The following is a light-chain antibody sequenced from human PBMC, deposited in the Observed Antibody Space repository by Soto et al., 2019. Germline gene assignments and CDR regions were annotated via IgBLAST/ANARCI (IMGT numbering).Light chain of an antibody. V-gene: IGKV1-5*03. CDR2: KAS. CDR3: QQYNSYRA. CDR1: QSIDTW. J-gene: IGKJ1*01. Sequence: DIQMTQSPSTLSGSVGDRVTITCRASQSIDTWLAWHQQKPGQVPKLLISKASSLESGVPPRFSGSGSGTEFTLTISSLQPDDSATYYCQQYNSYRAFGQGTKVDIK.